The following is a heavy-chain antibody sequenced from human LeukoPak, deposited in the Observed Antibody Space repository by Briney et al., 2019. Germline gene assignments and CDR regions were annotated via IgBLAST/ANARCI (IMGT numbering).Heavy chain of an antibody. J-gene: IGHJ4*02. CDR2: LKSKGSGGTT. CDR1: GFSFNDAW. CDR3: SWEQDASFGRRLEN. D-gene: IGHD1/OR15-1a*01. V-gene: IGHV3-15*01. Sequence: GGSLRLSCAASGFSFNDAWMSWVRQAPGKGLEWVGRLKSKGSGGTTDYSAPVKGRFTISRDDSENTLYLQMNSLKIEDTAVYFCSWEQDASFGRRLENWGQGTLVTVAS.